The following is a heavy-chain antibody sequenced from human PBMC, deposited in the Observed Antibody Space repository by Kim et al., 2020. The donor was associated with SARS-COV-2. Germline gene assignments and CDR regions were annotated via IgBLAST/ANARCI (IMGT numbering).Heavy chain of an antibody. V-gene: IGHV3-11*04. D-gene: IGHD3-3*01. Sequence: GGSLRLSCAASGFTFSDYYMSWIRQAPGKGLEWVSYISSSGSTIYYADSVKGRFPISRDNAKNSLYLQMNSLRAEDTAVYYCARGPNYDLHYGMDVWGQGTTVTVSS. CDR2: ISSSGSTI. CDR3: ARGPNYDLHYGMDV. J-gene: IGHJ6*02. CDR1: GFTFSDYY.